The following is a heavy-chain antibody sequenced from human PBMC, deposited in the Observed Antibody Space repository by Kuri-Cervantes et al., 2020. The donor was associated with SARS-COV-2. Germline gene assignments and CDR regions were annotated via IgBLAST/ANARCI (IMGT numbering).Heavy chain of an antibody. CDR3: ARGRQFWDIVVVVAARWFDP. V-gene: IGHV4-34*01. CDR1: GGSFSGYY. CDR2: INHSGST. D-gene: IGHD2-15*01. J-gene: IGHJ5*02. Sequence: SETLSLTCAVYGGSFSGYYWSWIRQLPGKGLEWIGEINHSGSTNYNPSLKSRVTISVDTSKNQFSLKLSSVTAADTAAYYCARGRQFWDIVVVVAARWFDPWGQGTLVTVSS.